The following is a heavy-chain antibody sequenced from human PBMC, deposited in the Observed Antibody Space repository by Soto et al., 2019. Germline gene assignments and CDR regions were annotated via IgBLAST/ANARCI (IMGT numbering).Heavy chain of an antibody. V-gene: IGHV4-39*01. D-gene: IGHD2-15*01. Sequence: SETLSLTCTVSGGSISSSSYYWGWIRQPPGKGLEWIGSIYYSGSTYYNPSLKSRVTISVDTSKNQFSLKLSSVTAADTAVYYCAKVRYCSGGSCYYYYYYMDVWGKGTTVTVLL. CDR1: GGSISSSSYY. CDR3: AKVRYCSGGSCYYYYYYMDV. CDR2: IYYSGST. J-gene: IGHJ6*03.